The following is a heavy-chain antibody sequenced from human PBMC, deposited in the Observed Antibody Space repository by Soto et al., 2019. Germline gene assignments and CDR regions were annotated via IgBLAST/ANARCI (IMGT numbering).Heavy chain of an antibody. D-gene: IGHD6-6*01. CDR1: GFTFSSYA. Sequence: QVQLVESGGGVVQPGTSLRLSCAASGFTFSSYAMHWARQAPGKGLEWVTVISIRGGDEYYAESVRGRFTISRDDSKNTLYLQMDSLRVEDTAVYYCARGTIVARQHLDYGGQGTLVTVSS. V-gene: IGHV3-30*03. J-gene: IGHJ4*02. CDR3: ARGTIVARQHLDY. CDR2: ISIRGGDE.